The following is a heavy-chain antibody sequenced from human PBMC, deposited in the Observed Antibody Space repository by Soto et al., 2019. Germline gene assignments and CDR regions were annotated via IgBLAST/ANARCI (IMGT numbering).Heavy chain of an antibody. V-gene: IGHV3-30-3*01. J-gene: IGHJ6*02. Sequence: QTGGSLRLSCAASGLSLSNYAIHWVRQAPGQGLEWVAVIASGGSTEYYADPVKGRFSISRDNSMNTIYLHLNRLRPGDTAVYYCARDLFRSGEARAYYYYGMDVWGQGTSVTVSS. D-gene: IGHD3-3*01. CDR2: IASGGSTE. CDR1: GLSLSNYA. CDR3: ARDLFRSGEARAYYYYGMDV.